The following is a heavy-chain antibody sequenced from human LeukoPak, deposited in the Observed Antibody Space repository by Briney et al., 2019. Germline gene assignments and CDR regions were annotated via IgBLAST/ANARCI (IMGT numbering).Heavy chain of an antibody. CDR1: GFTFSKYA. CDR3: ARSQWSSRISFVYY. CDR2: ISDTGDST. V-gene: IGHV3-23*01. J-gene: IGHJ4*02. Sequence: PGRSLRLSCAASGFTFSKYAMSWVRQAPGKGLEWVSDISDTGDSTYHADPVKGRFTISRDNSKNTLYLQMNSLSAEDTAIYYCARSQWSSRISFVYYWGQGTLVTVSS. D-gene: IGHD2-15*01.